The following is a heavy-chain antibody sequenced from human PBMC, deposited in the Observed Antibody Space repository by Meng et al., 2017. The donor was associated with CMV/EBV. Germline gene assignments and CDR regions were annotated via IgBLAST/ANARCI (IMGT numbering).Heavy chain of an antibody. J-gene: IGHJ4*02. CDR3: ARGNRLGTYYYDSSSTDY. D-gene: IGHD3-22*01. CDR1: GYTFTSYG. V-gene: IGHV1-18*01. CDR2: ISAYNGNT. Sequence: ASVKVSCKASGYTFTSYGISWVRQAPGQGLEWMGWISAYNGNTNYAQKLQGRVTMTTDTSTSTAYMELRSLRSDDTAVYYCARGNRLGTYYYDSSSTDYWGQGTLVTVSS.